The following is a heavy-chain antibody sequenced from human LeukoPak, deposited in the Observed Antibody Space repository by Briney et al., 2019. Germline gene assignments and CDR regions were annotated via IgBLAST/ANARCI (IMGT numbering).Heavy chain of an antibody. CDR3: AREAGIAAAGPLFDY. V-gene: IGHV3-30*04. D-gene: IGHD6-13*01. CDR2: ISYDGSNK. CDR1: GFTFSSYA. J-gene: IGHJ4*02. Sequence: PGRSLRLSCAASGFTFSSYAMHWVRQAPGKGLEWVAVISYDGSNKYYADSVKGRLTISRDNSKNTLYLQMNSLRAEDTAVYYCAREAGIAAAGPLFDYWGQGTLVTVSS.